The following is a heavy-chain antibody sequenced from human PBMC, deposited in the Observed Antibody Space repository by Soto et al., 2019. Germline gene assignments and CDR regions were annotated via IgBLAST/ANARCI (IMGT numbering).Heavy chain of an antibody. J-gene: IGHJ6*03. V-gene: IGHV1-8*01. CDR2: MNPNSGNT. Sequence: ASVKVSCKASGYTFTSYDINWVRQATGQGLEWMGWMNPNSGNTGYAQKFQGRVTMTRNTSISTAYMELSSLRSEDTAVYYCVRFGRDDYYDFWSGFSSYYYMDAWGQGTTV. CDR1: GYTFTSYD. D-gene: IGHD3-3*01. CDR3: VRFGRDDYYDFWSGFSSYYYMDA.